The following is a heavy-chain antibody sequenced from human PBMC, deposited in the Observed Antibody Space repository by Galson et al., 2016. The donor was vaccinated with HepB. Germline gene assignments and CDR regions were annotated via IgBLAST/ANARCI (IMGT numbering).Heavy chain of an antibody. D-gene: IGHD3-16*02. CDR3: AKGWVGELSLSVSFDY. J-gene: IGHJ4*02. CDR1: AFPFRNYA. CDR2: ISAGGST. Sequence: SLRLSCAASAFPFRNYAMAWVRQAPGKGLEWVSGISAGGSTYYADSVKGRFTISRDNPKNTLYLQMNSLRAEDTAVYYCAKGWVGELSLSVSFDYWGQGTLVTVSS. V-gene: IGHV3-23*01.